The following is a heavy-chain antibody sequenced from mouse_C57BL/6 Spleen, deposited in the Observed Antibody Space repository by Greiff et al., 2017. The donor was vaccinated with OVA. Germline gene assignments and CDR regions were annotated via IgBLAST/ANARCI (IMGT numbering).Heavy chain of an antibody. CDR3: ARSPVADYAMDY. D-gene: IGHD1-1*01. J-gene: IGHJ4*01. Sequence: QVQLQQSGAELVMPGASVKLSCKASGYTFTSYWMHWVKQRPGQGLEWIGEIDPSDSYTNYNQKFKGKSTLTVDKSSSTAYMQLSSLTSEDSAVYYCARSPVADYAMDYWGQGTSVTVSS. V-gene: IGHV1-69*01. CDR1: GYTFTSYW. CDR2: IDPSDSYT.